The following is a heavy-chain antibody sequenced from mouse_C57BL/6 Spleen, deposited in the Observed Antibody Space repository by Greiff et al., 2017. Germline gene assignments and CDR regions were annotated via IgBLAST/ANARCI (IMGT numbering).Heavy chain of an antibody. D-gene: IGHD2-3*01. CDR2: INPNNGGT. CDR3: ARAGDGYSAWFAY. Sequence: EVQLQQSGPELVKPGASVKISCKASGYTFTDYYMNWVKQSPGKSLEWIGDINPNNGGTSYNQKFKGKATLTVDKSSSTAYMELRSLTSEDSAVYYCARAGDGYSAWFAYWGQGTLVTVSA. CDR1: GYTFTDYY. J-gene: IGHJ3*01. V-gene: IGHV1-26*01.